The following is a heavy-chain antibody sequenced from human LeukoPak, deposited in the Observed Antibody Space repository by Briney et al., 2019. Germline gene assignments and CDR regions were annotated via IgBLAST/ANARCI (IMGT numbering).Heavy chain of an antibody. V-gene: IGHV4-61*02. CDR2: IYTSGST. D-gene: IGHD2-2*01. CDR1: GGSISSGSYY. J-gene: IGHJ4*02. CDR3: ARGAAMLPIDY. Sequence: PSETLSLTCTVSGGSISSGSYYWSWIRQPAGKGLEWIGRIYTSGSTNYNPSLKSRVTISVDTSKNQFSLKLSSVTAADTAVYYCARGAAMLPIDYWGQGTLVTVSS.